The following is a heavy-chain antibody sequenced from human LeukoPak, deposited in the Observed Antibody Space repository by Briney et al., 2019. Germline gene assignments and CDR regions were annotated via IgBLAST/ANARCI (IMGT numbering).Heavy chain of an antibody. CDR3: AREWRYFDWLLYYYYGMDV. V-gene: IGHV3-33*08. D-gene: IGHD3-9*01. Sequence: GGSLRLSCAASGFTVSSNYMSWVRQAPGKGLEWVAVIWYDGSNKYYADSVKGRFTISRDNSKNTLYLQMNSLRAEDTAVYYCAREWRYFDWLLYYYYGMDVWGQGTTVTVSS. J-gene: IGHJ6*02. CDR1: GFTVSSNY. CDR2: IWYDGSNK.